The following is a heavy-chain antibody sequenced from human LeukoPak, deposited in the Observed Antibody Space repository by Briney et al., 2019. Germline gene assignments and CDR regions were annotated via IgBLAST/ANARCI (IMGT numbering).Heavy chain of an antibody. CDR1: GGSFSAYY. J-gene: IGHJ5*02. V-gene: IGHV4-34*01. D-gene: IGHD6-13*01. CDR3: ARTAAVNTLNWFDP. CDR2: INHSGST. Sequence: SETLSLTCAVYGGSFSAYYWSWIRQPPGKGLEWIGEINHSGSTNYNPSLKSRVTISVDTPKNQFSLKLSSVTAADTAVYYCARTAAVNTLNWFDPWGQGTLVTVSS.